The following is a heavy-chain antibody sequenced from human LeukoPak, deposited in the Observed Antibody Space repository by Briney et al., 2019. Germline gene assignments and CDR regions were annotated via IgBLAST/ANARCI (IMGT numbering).Heavy chain of an antibody. V-gene: IGHV4-59*08. Sequence: PSETLSLTCTVSGGSISSYYWSWIRQPPGKGLEWIGYIFYSGSTNYNPSLKSRVTISVDTSKNQFSLKLSAVTAADTAVYYCGRGGTMTTVPLWGQGTLVTVS. D-gene: IGHD4-17*01. CDR3: GRGGTMTTVPL. CDR1: GGSISSYY. J-gene: IGHJ4*02. CDR2: IFYSGST.